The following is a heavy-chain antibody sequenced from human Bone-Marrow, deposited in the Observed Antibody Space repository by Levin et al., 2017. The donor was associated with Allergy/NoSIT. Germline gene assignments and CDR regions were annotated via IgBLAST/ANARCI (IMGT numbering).Heavy chain of an antibody. D-gene: IGHD4-17*01. V-gene: IGHV3-23*01. CDR2: ISSSGGHR. Sequence: GGSLRLSCAASGFTFKTYAMNWVRQAPGKGLEWVSTISSSGGHRFYADSVKGRFTISRDESKTTLYLQMNGLRAEDTARYYCAADYYADYSFDYWGQGTLVTVSS. CDR3: AADYYADYSFDY. CDR1: GFTFKTYA. J-gene: IGHJ4*02.